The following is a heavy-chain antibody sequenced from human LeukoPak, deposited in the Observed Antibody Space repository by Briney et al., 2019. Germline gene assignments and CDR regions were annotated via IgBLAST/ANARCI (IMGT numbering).Heavy chain of an antibody. CDR3: AKDGGGLWFGELLTAGAAYFDY. CDR1: GFTFSSYG. V-gene: IGHV3-30*18. D-gene: IGHD3-10*01. Sequence: GRSLRLSCAASGFTFSSYGMHWVRQAPGKGLEWVAVISYDGSNKYYADSVKGRFTISRDNSKNTLYLQMNSLRAEDTAVYYCAKDGGGLWFGELLTAGAAYFDYWGQGTLVTVPS. J-gene: IGHJ4*02. CDR2: ISYDGSNK.